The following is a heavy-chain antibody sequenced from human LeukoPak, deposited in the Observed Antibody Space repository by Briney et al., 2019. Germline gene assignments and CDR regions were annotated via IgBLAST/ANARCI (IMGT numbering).Heavy chain of an antibody. CDR3: ARAHDKQLPAAIAYFDY. CDR2: INHSGST. CDR1: GGSFSGYY. D-gene: IGHD2-2*01. Sequence: SETLSLTCAVYGGSFSGYYWSWIRQPPGKGLELIGEINHSGSTNYNPSLKSQVTISVDTSKNQFSLKLNSVTATDTAVYYCARAHDKQLPAAIAYFDYWGQGTLVTVSS. V-gene: IGHV4-34*01. J-gene: IGHJ4*02.